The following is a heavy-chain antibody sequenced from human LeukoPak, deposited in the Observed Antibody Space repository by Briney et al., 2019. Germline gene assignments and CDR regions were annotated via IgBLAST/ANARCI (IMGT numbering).Heavy chain of an antibody. CDR3: ARSNHFWSAFLDT. V-gene: IGHV4-39*07. D-gene: IGHD3-3*02. CDR1: GGSISSRDEN. Sequence: KSSETLSLTCTVVGGSISSRDENWNWIRQPPGKGLEWIGNIHYNGNTYYSPSLKSRALVSVDTSKNQVSLRLTSVTAADTAVYFCARSNHFWSAFLDTWGQGTLVTVSS. CDR2: IHYNGNT. J-gene: IGHJ4*02.